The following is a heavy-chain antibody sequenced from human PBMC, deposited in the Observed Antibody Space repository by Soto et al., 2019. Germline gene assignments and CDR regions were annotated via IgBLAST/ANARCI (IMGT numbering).Heavy chain of an antibody. CDR3: TTDPPYYDFWSGPEGGYYGMDV. J-gene: IGHJ6*02. CDR1: GFTFSNAW. CDR2: IKSKTDGGTT. V-gene: IGHV3-15*07. Sequence: EVQLVESGGGLVKPGGSLRLSCAASGFTFSNAWMNWVRQAPGKGLEWVGRIKSKTDGGTTDYAAPVKGRFTISRDDSKNTQYLQMNSLKTEATAVYYSTTDPPYYDFWSGPEGGYYGMDVWGQGTTVTVSS. D-gene: IGHD3-3*01.